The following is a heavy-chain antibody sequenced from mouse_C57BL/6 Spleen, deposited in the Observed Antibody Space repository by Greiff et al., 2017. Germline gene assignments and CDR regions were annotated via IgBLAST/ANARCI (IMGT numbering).Heavy chain of an antibody. V-gene: IGHV5-9-1*02. CDR2: ISSGGDYI. D-gene: IGHD1-1*01. CDR1: GFTFSSYA. CDR3: TRERDYYGSSYYYAMDY. Sequence: DVKLVESGEGLVKPGGSLKLSCAASGFTFSSYAMSWVRQTPEKRLEWVAYISSGGDYIYYADTVKGRFTISRDNARNTLYLQMSSLKSEDTAMYYCTRERDYYGSSYYYAMDYWGQGTSVTVSS. J-gene: IGHJ4*01.